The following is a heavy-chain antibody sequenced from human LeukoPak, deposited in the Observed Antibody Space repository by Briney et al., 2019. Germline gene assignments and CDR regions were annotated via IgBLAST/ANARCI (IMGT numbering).Heavy chain of an antibody. J-gene: IGHJ4*02. V-gene: IGHV1-69*13. D-gene: IGHD5-18*01. CDR2: IIPIFGTA. Sequence: ASVNLSCKASGGTFSSYAISWMRQPPGQGLEWMGGIIPIFGTADYAQKFQGRVTITADESTSTAYMELSSLRAEERAVYYCARGSYGRRAFDYWGQGTLVTVSS. CDR3: ARGSYGRRAFDY. CDR1: GGTFSSYA.